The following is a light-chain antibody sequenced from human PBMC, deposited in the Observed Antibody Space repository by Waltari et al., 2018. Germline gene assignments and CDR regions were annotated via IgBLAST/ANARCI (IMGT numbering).Light chain of an antibody. J-gene: IGKJ1*01. Sequence: EIVMTQSPATLSVSPGERATLSCRASQSVSSNLAWYQKKPGQSPRLLIYGASTRATGIAASFSGSGSGTEFTLTISSLQSEDFALYYCQQYNDWPRTFGQGTKVEI. CDR3: QQYNDWPRT. CDR2: GAS. V-gene: IGKV3-15*01. CDR1: QSVSSN.